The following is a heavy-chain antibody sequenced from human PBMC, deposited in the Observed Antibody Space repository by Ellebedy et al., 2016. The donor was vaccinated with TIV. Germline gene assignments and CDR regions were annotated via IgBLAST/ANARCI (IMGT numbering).Heavy chain of an antibody. Sequence: PGGSLRLSCVVSGFTFSNSWMNWVRQAPGKGLEWVANINEDGSEKHYADSVKGRFTISRDNARNSLYLQMNSLRADDTAVYYCAKFFDFWGQGTLVTVSS. CDR1: GFTFSNSW. CDR3: AKFFDF. J-gene: IGHJ4*02. CDR2: INEDGSEK. V-gene: IGHV3-7*03.